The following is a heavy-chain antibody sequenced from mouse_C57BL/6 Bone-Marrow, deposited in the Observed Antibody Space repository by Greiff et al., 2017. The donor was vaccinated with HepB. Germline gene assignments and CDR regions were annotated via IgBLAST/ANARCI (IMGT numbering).Heavy chain of an antibody. D-gene: IGHD1-3*01. V-gene: IGHV1-59*01. CDR1: GYTFTSYW. CDR2: IDPSDSYT. CDR3: AMKLVVPYAMDY. J-gene: IGHJ4*01. Sequence: QVQLQQSGAELVRPGTSVKLSCKASGYTFTSYWMHWVKQRPGQGLEWIGVIDPSDSYTNYNQKFKGKATLTVDTSSSTAYMQLSSLTSEDSAVYYCAMKLVVPYAMDYWGQGTSVTVSS.